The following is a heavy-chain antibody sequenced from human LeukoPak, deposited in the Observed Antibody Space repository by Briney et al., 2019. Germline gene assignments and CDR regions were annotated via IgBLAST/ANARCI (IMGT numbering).Heavy chain of an antibody. V-gene: IGHV3-74*01. Sequence: GGSLRLSCAASGFTFNSYWMNLVRQAPGKGLVWVSRINTDGSSTRYADSVKGRFAISRDNAKNTLYLQMNSLRAEDTAVYYCARSLGSDYAMDVWGKGTTVTVSS. CDR3: ARSLGSDYAMDV. CDR1: GFTFNSYW. CDR2: INTDGSST. D-gene: IGHD3-16*01. J-gene: IGHJ6*04.